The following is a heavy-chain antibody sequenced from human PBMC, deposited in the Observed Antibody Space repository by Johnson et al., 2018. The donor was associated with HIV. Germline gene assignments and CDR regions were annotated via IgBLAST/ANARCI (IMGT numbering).Heavy chain of an antibody. CDR1: GFTFEDYG. V-gene: IGHV3-20*04. J-gene: IGHJ3*02. CDR2: INWNGGST. CDR3: AKDKDAFDI. Sequence: VQLVESGGGAVRPGGSLRLSCVVSGFTFEDYGMSWVRQAPGKGLEWVSAINWNGGSTTYADSVKGRFTISRDNSKNTLYLQMNSLRAEDTAVYYCAKDKDAFDIWGQGTMVTVSS.